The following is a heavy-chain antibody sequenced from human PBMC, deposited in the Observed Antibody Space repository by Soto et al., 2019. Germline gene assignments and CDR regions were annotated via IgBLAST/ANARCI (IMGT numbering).Heavy chain of an antibody. V-gene: IGHV2-26*01. J-gene: IGHJ4*02. CDR3: ARIKGISMIVWSKPYFD. CDR1: GFSLSNPRMG. CDR2: IFSNDEK. Sequence: QVTLKESGPVLVKPTETLTLTCTVSGFSLSNPRMGVSWIRQPPGKALEWLAHIFSNDEKSYSTSLKSRLTTSRDTSKSQAGLTMTNMAPWHTATYYCARIKGISMIVWSKPYFDYGAREPWSPSPQ. D-gene: IGHD3-22*01.